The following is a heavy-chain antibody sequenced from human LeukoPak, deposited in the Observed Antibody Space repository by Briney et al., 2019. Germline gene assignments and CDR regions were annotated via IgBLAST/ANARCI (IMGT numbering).Heavy chain of an antibody. V-gene: IGHV1-18*01. Sequence: GASVKVSCKASGYTFTSYGISWVRQAPGQGLEWMGWISAYNGNTNYAQKLQGRVTMTTDTSTSTAYMELRSLRSDDTAVYYCARDTTGYSYGFFDYWGQGTLVTVSS. J-gene: IGHJ4*02. CDR1: GYTFTSYG. CDR2: ISAYNGNT. D-gene: IGHD5-18*01. CDR3: ARDTTGYSYGFFDY.